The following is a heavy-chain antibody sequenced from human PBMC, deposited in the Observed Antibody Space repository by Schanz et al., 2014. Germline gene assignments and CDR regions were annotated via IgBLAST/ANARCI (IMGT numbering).Heavy chain of an antibody. D-gene: IGHD4-17*01. CDR1: GYTFSSYG. CDR2: ISPYNGNT. Sequence: QVQLVQSGAEVRKPGASVKVSCKASGYTFSSYGISWVRQAPGQGLEWMGWISPYNGNTNYAQKLQDRVTMTTDTSTTTAYMELRSLRSDDTAVYFCARGRHDYGDPQTFDYWGQGTLVTVSS. CDR3: ARGRHDYGDPQTFDY. J-gene: IGHJ4*02. V-gene: IGHV1-18*01.